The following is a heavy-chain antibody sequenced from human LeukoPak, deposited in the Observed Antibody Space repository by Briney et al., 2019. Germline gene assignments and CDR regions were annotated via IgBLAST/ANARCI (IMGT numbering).Heavy chain of an antibody. CDR3: ALRADY. V-gene: IGHV1-8*01. CDR2: MNPKSGNT. CDR1: GYTFTSYH. Sequence: ASVKVSCKASGYTFTSYHINWVRQARGQGLEWMGWMNPKSGNTAYAQKFQGRVTITRNTSISTAYMELSSLTSEDAAVYYCALRADYWGQGTLVTVSP. J-gene: IGHJ4*02.